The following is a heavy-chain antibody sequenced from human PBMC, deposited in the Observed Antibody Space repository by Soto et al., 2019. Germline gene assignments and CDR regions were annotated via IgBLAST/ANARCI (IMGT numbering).Heavy chain of an antibody. D-gene: IGHD2-2*01. V-gene: IGHV1-46*03. J-gene: IGHJ5*02. Sequence: ASVKVSCKASGYTFTSYYMHWVRQAPGQGLEWMGIINPSGGSTSYAQKFQGRVTMTRDTSTSTVYMELSSLRSEDTAVYYCARGGLVVVPAAMGWFDPWGQGTLVTVSS. CDR2: INPSGGST. CDR3: ARGGLVVVPAAMGWFDP. CDR1: GYTFTSYY.